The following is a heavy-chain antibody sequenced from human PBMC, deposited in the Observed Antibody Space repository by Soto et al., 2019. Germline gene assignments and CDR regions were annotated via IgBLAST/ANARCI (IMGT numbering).Heavy chain of an antibody. CDR3: ARDIWGMSYWYFDL. J-gene: IGHJ2*01. CDR2: TRNKANSYTT. V-gene: IGHV3-72*01. CDR1: GFTFSDHY. Sequence: EVQLVESGGGLVQPGGSLRLSCAASGFTFSDHYMDWVRQAPGKGLEWVGRTRNKANSYTTEYAASVKGRFTISRDDSKNSLYLQMNSLKTEDTAVYYCARDIWGMSYWYFDLWGRGTLVTVSS. D-gene: IGHD7-27*01.